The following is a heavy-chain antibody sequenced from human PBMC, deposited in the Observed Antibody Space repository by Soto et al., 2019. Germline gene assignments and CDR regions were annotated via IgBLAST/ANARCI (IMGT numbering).Heavy chain of an antibody. J-gene: IGHJ6*02. V-gene: IGHV1-69*13. CDR1: GGTFSSYA. CDR3: ASTLPAAMYDYYYYYGMDV. D-gene: IGHD2-2*01. CDR2: IIPIFGTA. Sequence: SVKVSCKASGGTFSSYAISWVRQAPGQGLEWMGGIIPIFGTANYAQKFQGRVTITADESTSTAYMELSSLRSEDTAVYYCASTLPAAMYDYYYYYGMDVWGQGTTVTVSS.